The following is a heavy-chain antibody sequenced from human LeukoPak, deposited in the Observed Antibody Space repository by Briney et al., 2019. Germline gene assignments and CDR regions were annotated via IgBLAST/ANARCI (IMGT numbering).Heavy chain of an antibody. J-gene: IGHJ4*02. V-gene: IGHV3-43*02. Sequence: GSLRLSCAASGFTFDDYAMHWVRQAPGKGVEWVSLISGDGGSTYYADSVKGRFIISRDNSKNSLYLQMNSLRIEDTALYYCGKVCISTGYWPFDYWGQGAGVTVS. D-gene: IGHD3-9*01. CDR3: GKVCISTGYWPFDY. CDR2: ISGDGGST. CDR1: GFTFDDYA.